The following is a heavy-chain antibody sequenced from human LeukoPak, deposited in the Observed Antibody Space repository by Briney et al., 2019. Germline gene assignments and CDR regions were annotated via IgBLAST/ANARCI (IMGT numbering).Heavy chain of an antibody. J-gene: IGHJ4*02. Sequence: GGSLRLSCAASGFSFGDFAITWVRQAPGKGLEWLSTISGSRGSSFYADSVKGRFTISRDNSINTLYLQMNSLRAEDTAVFYCARVSGYSSSWPFDYWGQGTLVTVSS. V-gene: IGHV3-23*01. CDR3: ARVSGYSSSWPFDY. D-gene: IGHD6-13*01. CDR1: GFSFGDFA. CDR2: ISGSRGSS.